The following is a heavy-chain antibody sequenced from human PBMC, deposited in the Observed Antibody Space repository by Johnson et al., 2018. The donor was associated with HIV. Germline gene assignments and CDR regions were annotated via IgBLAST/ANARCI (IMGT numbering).Heavy chain of an antibody. CDR3: AKDTGVQGVIIPVSFDI. Sequence: VQLVESGGGVVQPGRSLRLSCAASGFTVSSNYMSWVRQAPGKGLEWVSVIYSGGSTYYADSVKGRFTISRDNSKNTLYLHMNSLRAEDTALYYCAKDTGVQGVIIPVSFDIWCQGTMVTVSS. J-gene: IGHJ3*02. CDR2: IYSGGST. V-gene: IGHV3-66*01. CDR1: GFTVSSNY. D-gene: IGHD3-10*01.